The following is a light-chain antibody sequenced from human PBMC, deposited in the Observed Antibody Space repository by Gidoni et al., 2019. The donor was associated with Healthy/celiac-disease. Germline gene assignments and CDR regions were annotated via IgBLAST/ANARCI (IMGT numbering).Light chain of an antibody. CDR1: QSMSSY. V-gene: IGKV1-39*01. J-gene: IGKJ1*01. CDR2: AAS. CDR3: QQSYSTLWT. Sequence: DIQMTQSPSSLSASVGDRVTITFRASQSMSSYLNWYQQKPGKAPKLLIYAASSLQSGVPSRFSGSGSGTDFTLTISSLQPEDFATYYCQQSYSTLWTFGQGTKVEIK.